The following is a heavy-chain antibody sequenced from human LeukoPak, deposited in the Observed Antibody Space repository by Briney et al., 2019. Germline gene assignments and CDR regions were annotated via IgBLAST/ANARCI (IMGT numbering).Heavy chain of an antibody. CDR2: VSGSGGST. V-gene: IGHV3-23*01. D-gene: IGHD3-22*01. J-gene: IGHJ4*02. CDR1: GFTFSSYA. CDR3: ARGGYYYDSSDYYPFDY. Sequence: GGSLRPSCAASGFTFSSYAMSWVRQAPGKGLEWVSAVSGSGGSTYYADSVKGRFTNPRDNSKNTLFLQMNSLRAEDTAVYYCARGGYYYDSSDYYPFDYWGQGTLVTVSS.